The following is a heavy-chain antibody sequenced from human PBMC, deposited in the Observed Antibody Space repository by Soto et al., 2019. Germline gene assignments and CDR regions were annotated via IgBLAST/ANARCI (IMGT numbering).Heavy chain of an antibody. CDR3: ARLRWETGNSWFDP. D-gene: IGHD1-26*01. CDR2: IYYSGST. J-gene: IGHJ5*02. Sequence: SSETLSLTCTVSGGSISSYYWSWIRQPPGKGLEWIGYIYYSGSTNYNPSLKSRVTISIDTSTNRFSLNLTSVTAADTAVYFCARLRWETGNSWFDPWGQGARVTVSS. V-gene: IGHV4-59*08. CDR1: GGSISSYY.